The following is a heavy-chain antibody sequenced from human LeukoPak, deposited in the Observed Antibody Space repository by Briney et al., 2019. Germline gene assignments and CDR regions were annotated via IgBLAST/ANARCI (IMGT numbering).Heavy chain of an antibody. V-gene: IGHV4-61*02. J-gene: IGHJ1*01. Sequence: SETLSLTCTVSGGSIASGNYYWNWIRQPAGKGLEWIGRIYTSGSTNYNPSLKSRVTVSVDTSKNQFSLKLSSVTAADTAVYYCARGPGYDFWSGYRWEYFQHWGQGTLVTVSS. CDR1: GGSIASGNYY. D-gene: IGHD3-3*01. CDR2: IYTSGST. CDR3: ARGPGYDFWSGYRWEYFQH.